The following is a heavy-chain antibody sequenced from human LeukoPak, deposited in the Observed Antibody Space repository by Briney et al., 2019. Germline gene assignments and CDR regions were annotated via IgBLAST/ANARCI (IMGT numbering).Heavy chain of an antibody. Sequence: SETLSLTCTVSGGSISSSSYYWGWIRQPPGKGLEWIGSIYYSGSTYYNPSLKSRVTISVDTSKNQFSLKLSSVTAADTAVYYCARRRITMIVPYYYYYMDVWGKGTTVTISS. V-gene: IGHV4-39*01. CDR2: IYYSGST. J-gene: IGHJ6*03. CDR1: GGSISSSSYY. D-gene: IGHD3-22*01. CDR3: ARRRITMIVPYYYYYMDV.